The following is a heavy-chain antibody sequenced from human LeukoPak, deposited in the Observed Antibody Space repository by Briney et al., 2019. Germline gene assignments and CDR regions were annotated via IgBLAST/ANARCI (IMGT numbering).Heavy chain of an antibody. CDR2: ISDDGSSK. V-gene: IGHV3-30*18. Sequence: GRSLRLSCAASGFTFSTYGMHWVRQAPGKGLEWVEVISDDGSSKYYADSVRGRFTISRDNSKNTLYLQMNSLRAEDTAVHYCAKDSSSGWYGDYFDYWGQGILVTVSS. J-gene: IGHJ4*02. CDR1: GFTFSTYG. CDR3: AKDSSSGWYGDYFDY. D-gene: IGHD6-19*01.